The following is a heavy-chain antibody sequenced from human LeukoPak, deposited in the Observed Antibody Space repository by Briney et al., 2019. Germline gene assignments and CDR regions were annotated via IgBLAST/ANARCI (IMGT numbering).Heavy chain of an antibody. D-gene: IGHD2-21*01. J-gene: IGHJ4*02. CDR2: ITAGGTYI. V-gene: IGHV3-48*03. CDR1: EFTFSSYE. CDR3: ARETQACGGDCYDY. Sequence: GGSLRLSCEASEFTFSSYEMNWVRQAPGKGLEWVSYITAGGTYIRYADSVRGRFTISGDNAKNSLYLQMDSLKSEATAVYYCARETQACGGDCYDYWGQGTQVTVSS.